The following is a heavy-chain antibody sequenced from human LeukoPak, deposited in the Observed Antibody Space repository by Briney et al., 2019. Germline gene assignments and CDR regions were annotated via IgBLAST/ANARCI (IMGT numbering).Heavy chain of an antibody. CDR2: INHSGST. V-gene: IGHV4-38-2*02. Sequence: SETLSLTCIVSGYSISSGCYWGWNRQPPGKGLEWIGSINHSGSTSYNPSLKTRVTISVDTSKNQFSLKLSSVTAADTAVYYCATGGDLAVRYWFDPWGQGTQVTVSS. D-gene: IGHD6-6*01. CDR3: ATGGDLAVRYWFDP. J-gene: IGHJ5*02. CDR1: GYSISSGCY.